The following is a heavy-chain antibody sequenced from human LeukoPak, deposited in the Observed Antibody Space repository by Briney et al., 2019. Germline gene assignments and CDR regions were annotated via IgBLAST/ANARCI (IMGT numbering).Heavy chain of an antibody. Sequence: SETLSLTCAVSGGSISSGGYSWSWIRQPPGKGLERIGYIYHSGSTYYNPSLKSRVTISVDRSKNQFSLKLSSVTAADTAVYYCARTTVTTSYWFDPWGQGTLVTVSS. D-gene: IGHD4-17*01. CDR1: GGSISSGGYS. V-gene: IGHV4-30-2*01. CDR2: IYHSGST. CDR3: ARTTVTTSYWFDP. J-gene: IGHJ5*02.